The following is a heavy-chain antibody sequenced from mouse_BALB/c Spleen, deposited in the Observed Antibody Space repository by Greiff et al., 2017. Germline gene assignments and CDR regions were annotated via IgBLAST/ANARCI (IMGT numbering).Heavy chain of an antibody. Sequence: EVQLVESGGGLVKPGGSLKLSCAASGFTFSSYAMSWVRQSPEKRLEWVAEISSGGSYTYYPDTVTGRFTISRDNAKNTLYLEMSSLRSEDTAMYYCARAPAYYRYGVDYWGQGTTLTVSS. CDR2: ISSGGSYT. V-gene: IGHV5-9-4*01. CDR1: GFTFSSYA. CDR3: ARAPAYYRYGVDY. J-gene: IGHJ2*01. D-gene: IGHD2-14*01.